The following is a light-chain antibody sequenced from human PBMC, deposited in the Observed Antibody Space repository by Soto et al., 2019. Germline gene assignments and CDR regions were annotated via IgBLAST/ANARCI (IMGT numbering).Light chain of an antibody. CDR2: EIN. CDR1: SSDVGGYNY. V-gene: IGLV2-8*01. J-gene: IGLJ1*01. CDR3: SSYAGSRDV. Sequence: QSALTQPPSASGSPGQSVAISCTGTSSDVGGYNYVSWYQQHPGKAPKLMIYEINKRPSGVPDRFSGSKSGNTDSLTVSGPQAEDEADYYCSSYAGSRDVFGTGTQLTVL.